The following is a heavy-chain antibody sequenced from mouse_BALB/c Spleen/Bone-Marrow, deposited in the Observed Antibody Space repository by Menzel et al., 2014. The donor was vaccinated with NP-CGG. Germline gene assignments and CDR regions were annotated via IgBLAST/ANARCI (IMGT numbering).Heavy chain of an antibody. J-gene: IGHJ2*01. Sequence: EVQLVESGGGLVKPGGSLKLSCAASGFAFSSYDMPWVRQTPEKRLEWVATISGGGSYTYYPDSVKGRFTISRDNAKNNLYLQMSSLRSEDTALYYCARQYGSSYFDYWGQGTTLTVSS. V-gene: IGHV5-9-2*01. CDR1: GFAFSSYD. CDR3: ARQYGSSYFDY. D-gene: IGHD1-1*01. CDR2: ISGGGSYT.